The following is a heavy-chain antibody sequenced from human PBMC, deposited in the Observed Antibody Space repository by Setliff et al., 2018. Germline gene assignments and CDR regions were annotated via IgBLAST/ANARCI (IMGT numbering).Heavy chain of an antibody. D-gene: IGHD6-19*01. CDR3: ASHEPWLWNAFDI. J-gene: IGHJ3*02. V-gene: IGHV3-48*03. Sequence: GESLNISCAASGFTFRSYEMNWVRQAPGKGLEWISYITTSGSTIYYADSVKGRFTISRDNAKNSLYLQMNSLRAEDTAVYYCASHEPWLWNAFDIWGQGTMVTVSS. CDR2: ITTSGSTI. CDR1: GFTFRSYE.